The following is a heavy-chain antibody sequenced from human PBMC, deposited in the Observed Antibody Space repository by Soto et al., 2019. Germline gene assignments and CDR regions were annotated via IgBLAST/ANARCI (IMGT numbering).Heavy chain of an antibody. CDR2: IYYSGST. V-gene: IGHV4-31*03. CDR1: GGSISSGGYY. J-gene: IGHJ1*01. Sequence: TLSLTCTVSGGSISSGGYYWSGIRQHPGKGLEWIGYIYYSGSTYYNPSLKSRVTISVDTSKNQFSLKLSSVTAADTAVYYCARALVDYGGNSPYFQHWGQGTLVTVSS. CDR3: ARALVDYGGNSPYFQH. D-gene: IGHD4-17*01.